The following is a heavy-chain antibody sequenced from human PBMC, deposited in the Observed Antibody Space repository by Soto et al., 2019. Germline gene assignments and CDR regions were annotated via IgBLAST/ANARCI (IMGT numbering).Heavy chain of an antibody. Sequence: SVKVSCKASGGTFSSYAISWVRQAPGQGLEWMGGIIPIFGTANYAQKFQGRVTITADESTSTAYMELSSLRSEDTAVYYCARSVSFRYQLLKRGMDVWGQGTTVTV. V-gene: IGHV1-69*13. CDR2: IIPIFGTA. CDR3: ARSVSFRYQLLKRGMDV. CDR1: GGTFSSYA. J-gene: IGHJ6*02. D-gene: IGHD2-2*01.